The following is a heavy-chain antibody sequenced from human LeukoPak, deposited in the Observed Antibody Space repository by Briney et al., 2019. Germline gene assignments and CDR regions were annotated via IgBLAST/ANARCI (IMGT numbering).Heavy chain of an antibody. Sequence: PSETLSLTCAVYGGSFSTYYWSWIRQSPGKGLEWIVEINHRGDTNYNPSVKSRVTISVDTSKNQFSLRLISLTAADTAVYYCARGPTISETGYFDYWGQGTLVTVSS. CDR3: ARGPTISETGYFDY. CDR2: INHRGDT. CDR1: GGSFSTYY. J-gene: IGHJ4*03. V-gene: IGHV4-34*01. D-gene: IGHD1-1*01.